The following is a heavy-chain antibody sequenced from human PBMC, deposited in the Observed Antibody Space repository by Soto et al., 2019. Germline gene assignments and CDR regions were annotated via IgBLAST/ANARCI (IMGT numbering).Heavy chain of an antibody. D-gene: IGHD5-12*01. CDR1: GYTFTTNY. Sequence: GAPVKLACTASGYTFTTNYFHGVRQAPGQGLEWMGIINPSGGSTSYAQKFQGRVTMTRDTSTSTVYMELSSLRSEDTAVYYCARDSGYSGPDYWGQGTLVTVYS. CDR3: ARDSGYSGPDY. V-gene: IGHV1-46*01. J-gene: IGHJ4*02. CDR2: INPSGGST.